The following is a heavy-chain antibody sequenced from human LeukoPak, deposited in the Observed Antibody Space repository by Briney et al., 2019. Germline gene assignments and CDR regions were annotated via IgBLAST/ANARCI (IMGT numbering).Heavy chain of an antibody. CDR1: GGPVSSGSYY. CDR2: IHYSGNT. D-gene: IGHD3-3*01. J-gene: IGHJ4*02. V-gene: IGHV4-39*01. Sequence: SETLSLTCTVSGGPVSSGSYYWGWIRQPPGRGLEWIGGIHYSGNTYYNPSLKSRVTISVDTSKNQFSLKLSSVTAADTAVYYCARLGAGPTYYDFWSGYSSFYFDYWGQGTLVTVSS. CDR3: ARLGAGPTYYDFWSGYSSFYFDY.